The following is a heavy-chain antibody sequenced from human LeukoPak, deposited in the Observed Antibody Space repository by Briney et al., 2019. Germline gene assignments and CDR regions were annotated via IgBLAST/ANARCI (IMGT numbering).Heavy chain of an antibody. J-gene: IGHJ4*02. CDR2: IKQDGSEK. CDR1: GFTFSSYW. D-gene: IGHD5-12*01. Sequence: GGSLTLSCAASGFTFSSYWMSWVRQAPGKGLEWVANIKQDGSEKYYVDSVKGRFTISRDNAKNSLYLQMNSLRAEDTAVYYCARGFTGYDEIEYYFDYWGQGTLVTVSS. V-gene: IGHV3-7*01. CDR3: ARGFTGYDEIEYYFDY.